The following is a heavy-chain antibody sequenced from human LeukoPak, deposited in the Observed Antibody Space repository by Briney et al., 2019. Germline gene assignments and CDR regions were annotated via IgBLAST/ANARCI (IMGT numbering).Heavy chain of an antibody. CDR3: ARGTRYGYRD. D-gene: IGHD3-16*02. J-gene: IGHJ4*02. CDR1: GGSFSGYY. CDR2: INHSGST. Sequence: SETLSLTCAVYGGSFSGYYWSWVRQPPGKGLEWIGEINHSGSTNYNPSLKSRVTISVDTSKNQFSLKLSSVTAADTAVYYCARGTRYGYRDWGQGTLVTV. V-gene: IGHV4-34*01.